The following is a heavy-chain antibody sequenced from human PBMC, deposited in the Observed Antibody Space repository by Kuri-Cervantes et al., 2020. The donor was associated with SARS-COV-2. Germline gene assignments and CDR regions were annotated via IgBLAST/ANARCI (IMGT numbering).Heavy chain of an antibody. Sequence: GGSLRLSCAASGFTFDDYGMSWVRQAPGKGLEWVSGITWNGGSTGYADSVKGRFTISRDNSKNTLYLQMNSLRAEDTAVYYCARLEATNYFDYWGQGTLVTVSS. J-gene: IGHJ4*02. D-gene: IGHD1-26*01. CDR2: ITWNGGST. V-gene: IGHV3-20*04. CDR3: ARLEATNYFDY. CDR1: GFTFDDYG.